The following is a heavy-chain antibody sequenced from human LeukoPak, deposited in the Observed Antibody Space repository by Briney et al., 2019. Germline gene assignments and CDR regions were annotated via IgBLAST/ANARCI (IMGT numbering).Heavy chain of an antibody. D-gene: IGHD3-22*01. Sequence: SETLSLTCTVSGGSISSYYWSWVRQPPGKGLEWIGYIYYSGSTNYNPSLKSRVTISVDTSKNQFSLKLSSVTAADTAVYYCARHSRSGYTWIDYWGQGTLVTVSS. CDR2: IYYSGST. CDR1: GGSISSYY. J-gene: IGHJ4*02. V-gene: IGHV4-59*08. CDR3: ARHSRSGYTWIDY.